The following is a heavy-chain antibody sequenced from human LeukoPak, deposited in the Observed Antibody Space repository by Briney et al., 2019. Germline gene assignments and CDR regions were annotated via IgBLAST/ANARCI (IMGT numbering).Heavy chain of an antibody. CDR1: GGSISSYS. CDR2: IFTSGST. V-gene: IGHV4-4*07. J-gene: IGHJ4*02. Sequence: SETLSLTCSVSGGSISSYSWTWIRQPAGKGLEWIGRIFTSGSTNYNPSLKGRVTISVDTSKNQFSLRLSSVTAADTALYYCSPSGGHSGESFDYWGQGTLVTVSS. CDR3: SPSGGHSGESFDY. D-gene: IGHD4-23*01.